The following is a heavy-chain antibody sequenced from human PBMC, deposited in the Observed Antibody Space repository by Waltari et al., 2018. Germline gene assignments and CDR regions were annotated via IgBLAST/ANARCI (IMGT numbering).Heavy chain of an antibody. CDR2: INTNTGNP. V-gene: IGHV7-4-1*02. CDR1: GYIFTTYG. CDR3: ARGGGTFSKPQYFDS. D-gene: IGHD1-26*01. Sequence: QVHLVQSGSEMKKPGASVKVYCKASGYIFTTYGINWVRQAPGQGLEWMGWINTNTGNPTYVQGFTGRFVFSLDTSVSTAYLQISSLKAEDSAIYYCARGGGTFSKPQYFDSWGQGTRVTVSS. J-gene: IGHJ4*02.